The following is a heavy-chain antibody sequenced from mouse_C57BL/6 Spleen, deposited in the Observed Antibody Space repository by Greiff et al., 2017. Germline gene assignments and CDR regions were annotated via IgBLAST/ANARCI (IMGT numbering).Heavy chain of an antibody. CDR2: IRNKANNHAT. D-gene: IGHD2-3*01. J-gene: IGHJ3*01. V-gene: IGHV6-6*01. CDR3: TVIYDGYYGGFAY. Sequence: EVQLQESGGGLVQPGGSMKLSCAASGFTFSDAWMDWVRQSPEKGLEWVAEIRNKANNHATYYAESVKGRFTISRDDSKSSVYLQMNSLRAEDTGMYYCTVIYDGYYGGFAYWGQGTLVTVSA. CDR1: GFTFSDAW.